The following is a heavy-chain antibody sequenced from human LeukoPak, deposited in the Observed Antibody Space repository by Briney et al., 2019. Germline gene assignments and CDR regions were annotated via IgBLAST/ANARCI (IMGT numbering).Heavy chain of an antibody. CDR2: IEPSGDST. J-gene: IGHJ5*02. CDR1: GYTFTGYY. Sequence: ASVKVSCKASGYTFTGYYIHWVRQAPGQGLEWMGLIEPSGDSTSYAQNFQGRVTMTRDTSTSTVYMELSSLRSEDTAVYYCARAQSGSYLGNWFDPWGQGTLVIVSS. CDR3: ARAQSGSYLGNWFDP. V-gene: IGHV1-46*01. D-gene: IGHD1-26*01.